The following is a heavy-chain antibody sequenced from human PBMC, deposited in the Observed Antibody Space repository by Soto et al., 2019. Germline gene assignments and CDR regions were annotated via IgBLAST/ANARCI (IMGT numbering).Heavy chain of an antibody. CDR2: IKTDGSEE. V-gene: IGHV3-7*01. CDR3: ATYHDSDWETYRFQH. D-gene: IGHD3-16*02. J-gene: IGHJ4*02. Sequence: PGGSLRLSCRTSGLTFSTYSMSWVRQAPGKGLEWVAKIKTDGSEEYYAVSVEGRFTISRDNTKNSLYLQMNSLRADDTAMYYFATYHDSDWETYRFQHWGQGTLVTVSS. CDR1: GLTFSTYS.